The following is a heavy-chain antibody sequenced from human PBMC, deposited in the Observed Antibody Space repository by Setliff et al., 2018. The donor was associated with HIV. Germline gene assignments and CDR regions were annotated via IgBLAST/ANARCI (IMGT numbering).Heavy chain of an antibody. Sequence: PSETLSLTCTVSGGSISSHYWSWIRQPPGKGLEWIGYIYYSGSTNYNPSLKSRVTISVDTSKNQFSLKLSSVTAADTAVYYCARDGPLEGSYRYYYYYMDVWGQGKMVTVSS. CDR1: GGSISSHY. D-gene: IGHD3-10*01. V-gene: IGHV4-59*11. CDR3: ARDGPLEGSYRYYYYYMDV. J-gene: IGHJ6*03. CDR2: IYYSGST.